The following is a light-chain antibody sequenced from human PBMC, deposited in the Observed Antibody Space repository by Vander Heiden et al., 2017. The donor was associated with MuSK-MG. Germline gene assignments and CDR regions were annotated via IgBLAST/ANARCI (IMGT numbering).Light chain of an antibody. J-gene: IGKJ4*02. CDR3: LQQNSYPRT. CDR2: AAS. V-gene: IGKV1-17*01. CDR1: QDIKKN. Sequence: DIQMTQSPSSLSASVGDRVTITCRASQDIKKNLGWCQQKPGKAPKCLIYAASNLQSGVPPRFSGSGSGTEFTLTISSLQPEDFATYFCLQQNSYPRTFGPGTKVEIK.